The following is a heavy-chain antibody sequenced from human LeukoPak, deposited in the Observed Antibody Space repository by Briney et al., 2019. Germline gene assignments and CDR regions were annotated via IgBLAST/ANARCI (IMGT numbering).Heavy chain of an antibody. CDR2: IYYSGST. CDR3: ARLAVTTGGDY. Sequence: SETLSLICTVSGGSISSYYWSWIRQPPGKGLEWIGYIYYSGSTNYNPSLKSRVTISVDTSKNQFSLKLSSVTAADTAVYYCARLAVTTGGDYWGQGTLVTVSS. CDR1: GGSISSYY. D-gene: IGHD4-11*01. J-gene: IGHJ4*02. V-gene: IGHV4-59*08.